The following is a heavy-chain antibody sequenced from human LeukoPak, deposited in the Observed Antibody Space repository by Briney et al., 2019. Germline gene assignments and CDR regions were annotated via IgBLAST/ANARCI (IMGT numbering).Heavy chain of an antibody. Sequence: PGRSLRLSCAASGFTFSSYGMHWVRQAPGKGLEWVAVISYDGSNKYYADSVKGRFTISRDNSKNTLYLQMNSLRAEDTAVYYCAREPPEIFHWGQGTLVTVSS. V-gene: IGHV3-30*03. CDR3: AREPPEIFH. CDR1: GFTFSSYG. D-gene: IGHD2-21*01. J-gene: IGHJ4*02. CDR2: ISYDGSNK.